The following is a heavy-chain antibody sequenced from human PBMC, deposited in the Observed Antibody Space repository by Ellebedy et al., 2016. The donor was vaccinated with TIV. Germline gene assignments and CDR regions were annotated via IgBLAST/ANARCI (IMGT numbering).Heavy chain of an antibody. D-gene: IGHD1-26*01. J-gene: IGHJ5*02. Sequence: GSLRLXXAVYSGSFSGYFWTWIRQSPGKGLEWIGEVTHSGGTNYNPSLQSRVIISLDTSKGQFSLQLSSVTAADTAVYYCARCIPQAWELLATWGQGTLVTVSS. CDR3: ARCIPQAWELLAT. CDR2: VTHSGGT. V-gene: IGHV4-34*01. CDR1: SGSFSGYF.